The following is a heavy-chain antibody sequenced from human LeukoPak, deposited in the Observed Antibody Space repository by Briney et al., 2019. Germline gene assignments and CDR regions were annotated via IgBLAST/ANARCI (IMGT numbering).Heavy chain of an antibody. Sequence: LETLSLTCTVSGGSISSYYWSWIRQPAGKGLEWIGRIYTSGSTNYNPSLKSRVTMSVDTSKNQFSLKLSSVTAADTAVYYCARDEPSGWYMDYWGQGTLVTVSS. D-gene: IGHD6-19*01. J-gene: IGHJ4*02. V-gene: IGHV4-4*07. CDR3: ARDEPSGWYMDY. CDR1: GGSISSYY. CDR2: IYTSGST.